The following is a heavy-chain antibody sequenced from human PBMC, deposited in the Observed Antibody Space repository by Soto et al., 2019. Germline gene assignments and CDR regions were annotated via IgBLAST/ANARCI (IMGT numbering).Heavy chain of an antibody. CDR3: TAGSITIFGVAPDWLGP. CDR1: GFTFGDYA. J-gene: IGHJ5*02. V-gene: IGHV3-49*03. D-gene: IGHD3-3*01. Sequence: SGGSLRLSCTASGFTFGDYAMSWFRQAPGKGLEWVGFIRSKAYGGTTEYAASVKGRFTISRDDSKSIAYLQMNSLKTEDTAVYYCTAGSITIFGVAPDWLGPWGQGTLVTVSS. CDR2: IRSKAYGGTT.